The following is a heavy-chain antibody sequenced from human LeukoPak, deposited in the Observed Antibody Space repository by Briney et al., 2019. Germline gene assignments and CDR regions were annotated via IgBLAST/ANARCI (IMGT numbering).Heavy chain of an antibody. CDR3: ARVWGYYYDSSGYSDFDY. Sequence: VAPVKVSCKASGYTFTTYGITWVRQAPGQGLEWMGWISAYNGNTNYAQKFQGRVTMTIDTSTSTAYMELRSLKSDDTAVYYCARVWGYYYDSSGYSDFDYWGQGTLVTVSS. CDR2: ISAYNGNT. CDR1: GYTFTTYG. V-gene: IGHV1-18*01. J-gene: IGHJ4*02. D-gene: IGHD3-22*01.